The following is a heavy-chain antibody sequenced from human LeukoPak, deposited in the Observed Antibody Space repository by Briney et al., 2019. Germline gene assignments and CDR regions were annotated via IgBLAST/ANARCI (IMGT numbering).Heavy chain of an antibody. CDR3: ARSGSGYLRYYFDY. CDR1: GGSISSSSCY. D-gene: IGHD5-12*01. Sequence: NTSETLSLTCTVSGGSISSSSCYWGWIRQPPGKGLEWIGSMYSSGRTYYNPSLKSRVTISVDTSKNQFSLKLSSVTAADTAVYYCARSGSGYLRYYFDYWGQGTLVTVSS. CDR2: MYSSGRT. V-gene: IGHV4-39*07. J-gene: IGHJ4*02.